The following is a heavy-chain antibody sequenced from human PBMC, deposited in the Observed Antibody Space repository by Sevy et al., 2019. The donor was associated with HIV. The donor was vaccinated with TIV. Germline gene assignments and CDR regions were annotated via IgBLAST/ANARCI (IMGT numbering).Heavy chain of an antibody. CDR2: IYYNGHI. J-gene: IGHJ4*02. CDR3: AGENAWGRGYS. V-gene: IGHV4-4*08. Sequence: SETLSLTCTVSGGSITSLYWNWIRQPPGKGLEWIANIYYNGHINYNPSLKSRVTFSLDKSKNQLSLRLSYVTAADTAMYYCAGENAWGRGYSWGQGTLVTVSS. D-gene: IGHD1-26*01. CDR1: GGSITSLY.